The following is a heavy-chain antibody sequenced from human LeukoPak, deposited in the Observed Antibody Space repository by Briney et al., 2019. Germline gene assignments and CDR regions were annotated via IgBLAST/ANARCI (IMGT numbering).Heavy chain of an antibody. J-gene: IGHJ4*02. CDR3: ARDRGGYSSTWTTGVFDY. D-gene: IGHD6-13*01. CDR1: GFAFGSEA. V-gene: IGHV3-23*01. CDR2: ISPGGGTT. Sequence: PGGSLRLSCAVSGFAFGSEAMSWVRQSPARGLEWVASISPGGGTTYYADYVKGRFTISRDNSKNSLFVQMNSLRAEDTAVYYCARDRGGYSSTWTTGVFDYWGQGTLVTVST.